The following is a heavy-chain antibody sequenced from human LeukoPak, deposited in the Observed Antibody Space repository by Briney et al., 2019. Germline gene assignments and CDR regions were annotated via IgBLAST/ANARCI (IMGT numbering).Heavy chain of an antibody. D-gene: IGHD5-18*01. J-gene: IGHJ5*02. V-gene: IGHV3-21*01. Sequence: GGSLRLSCAASGFTFSSYSMNWVRQAPGKGLEWVSSISSSSSYIYYADSVKGRFTISRDNAKDSLYLQMNSLRAEDTAVYYCARDWGTAMGSNWFDPWGQGTLVTVSS. CDR2: ISSSSSYI. CDR3: ARDWGTAMGSNWFDP. CDR1: GFTFSSYS.